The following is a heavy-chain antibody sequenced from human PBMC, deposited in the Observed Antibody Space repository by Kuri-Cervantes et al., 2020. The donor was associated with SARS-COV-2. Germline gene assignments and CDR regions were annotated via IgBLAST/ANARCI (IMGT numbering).Heavy chain of an antibody. CDR1: GGSISSSSHY. Sequence: SETLSLTCTVSGGSISSSSHYWGWIRQPPGKGLEWIGSIYYSGSTYYNPSLKSRVTISVDTSKNQFSLKLSSVTAADTAVYYCARVPLSIAAAGRWFDPWGQGTLVTVSS. CDR3: ARVPLSIAAAGRWFDP. J-gene: IGHJ5*02. CDR2: IYYSGST. V-gene: IGHV4-39*01. D-gene: IGHD6-13*01.